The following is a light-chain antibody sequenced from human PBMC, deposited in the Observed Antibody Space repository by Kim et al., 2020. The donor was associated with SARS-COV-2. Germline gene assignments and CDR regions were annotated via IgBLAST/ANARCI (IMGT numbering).Light chain of an antibody. CDR1: KWGDKY. V-gene: IGLV3-1*01. J-gene: IGLJ2*01. CDR3: QAWDSSTVV. CDR2: QDS. Sequence: VSTGQTASITCSGDKWGDKYACWYQQKPGQSPVLFIYQDSKRPSGIPERFSGSNSGNAATLTISGTQAMDEANYYCQAWDSSTVVFGGGTQLTVL.